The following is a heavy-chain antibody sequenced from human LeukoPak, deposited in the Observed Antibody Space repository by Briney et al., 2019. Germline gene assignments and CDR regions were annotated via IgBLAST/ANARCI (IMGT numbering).Heavy chain of an antibody. D-gene: IGHD4-17*01. V-gene: IGHV3-23*01. J-gene: IGHJ5*02. CDR1: GFTFSNYT. CDR2: ISGSGGST. Sequence: QPGGSLRLSCAASGFTFSNYTMSWVRQAPGKGLEWVSAISGSGGSTYYADSVKGRFTISRDNSKNTLYLQMNSLRAEDTAVYYCAKDYGDYVNWFDPWGQGTLVTVSS. CDR3: AKDYGDYVNWFDP.